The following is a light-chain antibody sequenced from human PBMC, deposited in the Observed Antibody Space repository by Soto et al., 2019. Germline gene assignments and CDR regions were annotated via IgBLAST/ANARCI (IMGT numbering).Light chain of an antibody. CDR1: SSDVGSYNL. CDR3: CSYAGSSTYVV. CDR2: EGS. J-gene: IGLJ3*02. V-gene: IGLV2-23*01. Sequence: QSALTQPASMSGSPGQSITISCTGTSSDVGSYNLVSWYQQHPGKAPKLIIYEGSKRPSGVSNRFSGSKSGNTASLTISGLQAQDEANYYCCSYAGSSTYVVFGGGTKLTVL.